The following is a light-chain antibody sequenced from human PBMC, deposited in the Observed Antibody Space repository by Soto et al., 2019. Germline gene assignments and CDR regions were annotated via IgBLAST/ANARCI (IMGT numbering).Light chain of an antibody. J-gene: IGKJ1*01. CDR2: GAS. Sequence: EIVLTQSPGTLSLSPGERATLSCRASQSVSSSYLAWYQQKPGQAHTLLIYGASSRATGIPDRFSGSGSGTDFTLTISRLEPEDFAVYYCQQYGSSPPTFGQGTKVDIK. V-gene: IGKV3-20*01. CDR1: QSVSSSY. CDR3: QQYGSSPPT.